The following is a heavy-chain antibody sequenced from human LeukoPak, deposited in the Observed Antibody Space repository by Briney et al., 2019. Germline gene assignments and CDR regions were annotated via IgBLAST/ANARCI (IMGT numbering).Heavy chain of an antibody. J-gene: IGHJ6*02. D-gene: IGHD3-9*01. Sequence: PGGSLRLSCAASGFTFSSYAMYWVRQAPGKGLEWVALISYDGSNKYYADSVKGRFTISRDNSKNTLYLQMNSLRAEDTAVYYCAKRSSPEYYDILTGYYNADYYYGMDVWGQGTTVTVSS. CDR2: ISYDGSNK. V-gene: IGHV3-30-3*02. CDR1: GFTFSSYA. CDR3: AKRSSPEYYDILTGYYNADYYYGMDV.